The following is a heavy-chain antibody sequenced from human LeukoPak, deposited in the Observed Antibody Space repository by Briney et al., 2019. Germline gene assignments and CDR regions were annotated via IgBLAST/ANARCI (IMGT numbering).Heavy chain of an antibody. J-gene: IGHJ4*02. D-gene: IGHD5-18*01. CDR3: ASAIQLWPSSYFDY. CDR2: IYGGGST. V-gene: IGHV3-53*01. CDR1: EFSVGSNY. Sequence: GGSLRLSCAASEFSVGSNYMTWVRQAPGKGLEWVSLIYGGGSTYYADSVKGRFTISRDNSKNTLYLQMNSLRAEDTAVYYCASAIQLWPSSYFDYWGQGTLVTVSS.